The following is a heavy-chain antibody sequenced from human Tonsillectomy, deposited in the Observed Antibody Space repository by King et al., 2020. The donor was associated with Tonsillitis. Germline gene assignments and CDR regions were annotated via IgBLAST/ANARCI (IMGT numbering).Heavy chain of an antibody. CDR3: AKEAGGFYDF. CDR2: ISGSGGIT. CDR1: GFTFSSYA. Sequence: SGVGLVPPGGSLSLSCAASGFTFSSYAMSWVRQAPGKGLEWVSAISGSGGITNYAESVKGRFTISRDNSKPTLYLQMNNLRAEDTAVYSCAKEAGGFYDFWGQGTLVTVSS. J-gene: IGHJ4*02. V-gene: IGHV3-23*01. D-gene: IGHD3-16*01.